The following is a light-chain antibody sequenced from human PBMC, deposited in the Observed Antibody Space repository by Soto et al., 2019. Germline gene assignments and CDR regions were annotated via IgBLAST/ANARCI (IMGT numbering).Light chain of an antibody. J-gene: IGKJ4*01. CDR2: DTT. CDR3: QQRTNWPLP. V-gene: IGKV3-11*01. Sequence: EIVLTQSPATLSLSPGERATLSCRASQTVGNNLAWYQQNPGQAPRLLIYDTTSRATGIPARFSGSGSRTDFTLTIRSLEPDDFAVYYCQQRTNWPLPFGGGTKVEIK. CDR1: QTVGNN.